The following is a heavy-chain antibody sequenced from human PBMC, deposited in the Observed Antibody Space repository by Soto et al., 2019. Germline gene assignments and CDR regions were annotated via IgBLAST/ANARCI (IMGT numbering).Heavy chain of an antibody. V-gene: IGHV4-4*07. CDR3: ARRASGSGRHFDN. Sequence: QVQLQESGPGLVKPSETLSLTCTVSGDSISTYYWNWIRQPAGKALEWIGRIYTSGATNYNPYLRSRVTMSVDTSKNQFSLELSSVTAADTAVYYCARRASGSGRHFDNWGQGTLVTVSS. CDR1: GDSISTYY. D-gene: IGHD3-10*01. J-gene: IGHJ4*02. CDR2: IYTSGAT.